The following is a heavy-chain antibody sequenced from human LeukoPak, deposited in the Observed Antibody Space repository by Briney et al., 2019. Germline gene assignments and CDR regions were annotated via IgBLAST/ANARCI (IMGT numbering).Heavy chain of an antibody. CDR3: ARDSPITGTTP. J-gene: IGHJ5*02. Sequence: GGSLTLSCAASGFTVSSNYMSWVRQAPGKGLEWVSVIYSGGSTYYADSVKGRFTISRDNSKNTLYLQMNSLRAEDTAVYYCARDSPITGTTPWGQGTLVTVSS. V-gene: IGHV3-66*02. D-gene: IGHD1-7*01. CDR1: GFTVSSNY. CDR2: IYSGGST.